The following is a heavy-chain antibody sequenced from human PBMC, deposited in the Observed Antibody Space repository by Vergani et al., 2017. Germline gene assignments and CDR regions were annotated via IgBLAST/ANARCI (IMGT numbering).Heavy chain of an antibody. V-gene: IGHV4-30-4*08. D-gene: IGHD3-3*01. CDR2: IYYIGST. Sequence: QVQLQESGPGLVKPSQTLSLTCTVSGGSISSGDYYWSWIRQPPGKGLEWIGYIYYIGSTYYNPSLKSRVTISVDTSKNQFSLKLSSVTAADTAVYYCARGPYYDFWSGYYSDPNWFDPWGQGTLVTVSS. CDR3: ARGPYYDFWSGYYSDPNWFDP. CDR1: GGSISSGDYY. J-gene: IGHJ5*02.